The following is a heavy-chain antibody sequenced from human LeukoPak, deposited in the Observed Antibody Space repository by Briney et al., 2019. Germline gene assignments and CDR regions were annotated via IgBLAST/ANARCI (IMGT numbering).Heavy chain of an antibody. CDR3: ARGSGGSSQKRDSWFDP. D-gene: IGHD2-15*01. V-gene: IGHV4-4*02. Sequence: SETLSLTCAVSGGSISSSNWWSWVRPPPGKGLEWIGEIYHSGSTNYNPSLKSRVTISVDKSKNQFALKLSSVTAADTAVYYCARGSGGSSQKRDSWFDPWGQGTLVTVSS. CDR2: IYHSGST. CDR1: GGSISSSNW. J-gene: IGHJ5*02.